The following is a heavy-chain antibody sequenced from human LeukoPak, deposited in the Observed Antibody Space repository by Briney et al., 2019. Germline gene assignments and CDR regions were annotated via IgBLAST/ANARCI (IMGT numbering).Heavy chain of an antibody. D-gene: IGHD5-12*01. CDR2: INHSGST. CDR1: GGSFSGYY. J-gene: IGHJ4*02. Sequence: SETLSLTCAVYGGSFSGYYWRWIRHPPGKGLEWIGEINHSGSTNYNPSLKSRVTISVDTSKNQFSLKLSSVTAADTTVYYCARLRSGYDLFDYWGQGTLVTVSS. CDR3: ARLRSGYDLFDY. V-gene: IGHV4-34*01.